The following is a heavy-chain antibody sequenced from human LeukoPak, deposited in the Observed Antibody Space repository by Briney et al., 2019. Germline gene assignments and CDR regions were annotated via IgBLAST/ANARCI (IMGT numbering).Heavy chain of an antibody. Sequence: ASVKVSCKASGGTFSSYAISWVRQAPGQGLEWMGGFDPEDGETIYAQKFQGRVTMTEDTSTDTAYMELSSLRSEDTAVYYCATGDLRWYAFDIWGQGTMVTVSS. V-gene: IGHV1-24*01. D-gene: IGHD4-23*01. CDR1: GGTFSSYA. CDR3: ATGDLRWYAFDI. J-gene: IGHJ3*02. CDR2: FDPEDGET.